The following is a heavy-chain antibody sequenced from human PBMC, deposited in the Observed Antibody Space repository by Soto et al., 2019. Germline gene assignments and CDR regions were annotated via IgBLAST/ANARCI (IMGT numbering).Heavy chain of an antibody. CDR3: AQPYGSSWFQFYP. V-gene: IGHV4-59*08. D-gene: IGHD6-13*01. Sequence: PSETLSLTCTVSGGCISSYYWTWIRQPPGKGLEWIGYIYYSGSTYYSPSLKSRVTISVDTSKNQFSLKLSSVTAADTAVYYCAQPYGSSWFQFYPWGQGTLVTVSS. J-gene: IGHJ5*02. CDR2: IYYSGST. CDR1: GGCISSYY.